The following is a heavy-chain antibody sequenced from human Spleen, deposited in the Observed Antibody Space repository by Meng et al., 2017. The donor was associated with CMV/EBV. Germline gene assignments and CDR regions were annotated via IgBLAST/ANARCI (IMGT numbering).Heavy chain of an antibody. CDR1: FKDYY. CDR2: INPNSGAT. CDR3: ARGSYSSSLGDGAGGYWFDP. J-gene: IGHJ5*02. V-gene: IGHV1-2*02. D-gene: IGHD6-19*01. Sequence: FKDYYIQWVRQDPGQGLQWMGWINPNSGATKSAQKFQGRITMTRDTSTNTAYMELISLRFDDTAVYYCARGSYSSSLGDGAGGYWFDPWGQGTLVTVSS.